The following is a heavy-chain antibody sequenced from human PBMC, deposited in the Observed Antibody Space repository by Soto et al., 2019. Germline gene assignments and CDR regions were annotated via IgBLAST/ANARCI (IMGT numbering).Heavy chain of an antibody. J-gene: IGHJ4*02. CDR1: GGSISSSSYY. V-gene: IGHV4-39*01. D-gene: IGHD6-19*01. Sequence: SETLSLTCTVSGGSISSSSYYWGWIRQPPGKGLEWIGSIYYSGSTYYNPSLKSRVTISVDTSKNQFSLKLSSVTAADTAVYYCARLDVGALGIAVGGFSYWGQGTLVTVSS. CDR3: ARLDVGALGIAVGGFSY. CDR2: IYYSGST.